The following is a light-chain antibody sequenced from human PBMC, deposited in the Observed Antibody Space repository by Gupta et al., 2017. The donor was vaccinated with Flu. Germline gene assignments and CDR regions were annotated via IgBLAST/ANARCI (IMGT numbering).Light chain of an antibody. Sequence: QSALTQPASVSGSPGQSITISCTGTSSDVGGYNRVSWYQQSPGTAPKLMISEASNRPSGVPYRFSGSKSGNTASLTXSXLQAEDXADYYCSSYKSSDPWVFGGGTKLTVL. CDR3: SSYKSSDPWV. CDR2: EAS. CDR1: SSDVGGYNR. V-gene: IGLV2-18*02. J-gene: IGLJ3*02.